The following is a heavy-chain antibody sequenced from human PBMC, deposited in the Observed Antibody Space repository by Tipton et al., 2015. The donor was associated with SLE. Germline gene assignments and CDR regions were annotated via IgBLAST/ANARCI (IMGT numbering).Heavy chain of an antibody. CDR3: ARSTDQNWFDP. D-gene: IGHD2-2*01. CDR2: INHGGST. Sequence: TLSLTCSIYGGSFGGYYWSWIRQPPGKGLEWIGEINHGGSTNYNPSLKSRVTISVDTSKNQFSLKLNSVTAADTAVYYCARSTDQNWFDPWGQGTLVTVSS. J-gene: IGHJ5*02. CDR1: GGSFGGYY. V-gene: IGHV4-34*09.